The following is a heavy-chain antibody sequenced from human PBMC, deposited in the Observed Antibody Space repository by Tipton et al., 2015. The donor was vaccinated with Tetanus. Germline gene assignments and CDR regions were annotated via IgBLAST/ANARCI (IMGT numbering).Heavy chain of an antibody. D-gene: IGHD3-10*01. CDR2: IYHNGGT. J-gene: IGHJ4*02. V-gene: IGHV4-30-2*01. CDR1: GDSISSAGYS. Sequence: LRLSCAVSGDSISSAGYSWNWIRQPPGKGLEWIGFIYHNGGTYYNPSLKSRATISVDRSKNQFSLKLSSVTAADTAVYFCARGGTMVHGVILQDHFYYWGQGALVTVSS. CDR3: ARGGTMVHGVILQDHFYY.